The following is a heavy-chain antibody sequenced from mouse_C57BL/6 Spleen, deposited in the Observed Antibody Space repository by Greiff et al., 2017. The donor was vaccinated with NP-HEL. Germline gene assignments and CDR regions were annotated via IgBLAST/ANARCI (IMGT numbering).Heavy chain of an antibody. J-gene: IGHJ4*01. V-gene: IGHV1-55*01. CDR2: IYPGSGST. CDR1: GYTLTSYW. Sequence: VQLQQPGAELVKPGATVKTSCKASGYTLTSYWITWVKQRPGQGLEWIGDIYPGSGSTNYNEKFKSKATLTVDTSSSTAYMQRSSLTYKDSAVYYCERTYDYDVMDYWGQGTSVTVSS. CDR3: ERTYDYDVMDY. D-gene: IGHD2-4*01.